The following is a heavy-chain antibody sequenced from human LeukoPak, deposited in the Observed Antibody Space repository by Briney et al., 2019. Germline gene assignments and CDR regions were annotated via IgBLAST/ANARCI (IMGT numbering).Heavy chain of an antibody. CDR1: GGTFSSYA. J-gene: IGHJ4*02. D-gene: IGHD1-1*01. CDR3: ARAVRLERRTPYYFDY. CDR2: IIPIFGTA. Sequence: SVKVSCKASGGTFSSYAISWVRQAPGQGLEWMGGIIPIFGTANYAQKFQGRVTITTDESTSTAYMELSSLRSEDTAVYYCARAVRLERRTPYYFDYWGQGTLVTVSS. V-gene: IGHV1-69*05.